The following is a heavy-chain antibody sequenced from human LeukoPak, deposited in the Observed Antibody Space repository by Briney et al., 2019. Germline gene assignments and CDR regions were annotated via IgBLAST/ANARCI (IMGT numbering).Heavy chain of an antibody. D-gene: IGHD5-24*01. CDR1: GYSFTSYW. CDR3: ARHREKIATIQGPYYMDF. V-gene: IGHV5-51*01. Sequence: GESLKISFKGSGYSFTSYWIGWVRQMPGKGLEWMGIVYPGDSDTRYSPSFQGQVTISADKSISTAYLQWSSLKASDTAMYYCARHREKIATIQGPYYMDFWGKGTTVTVSS. J-gene: IGHJ6*03. CDR2: VYPGDSDT.